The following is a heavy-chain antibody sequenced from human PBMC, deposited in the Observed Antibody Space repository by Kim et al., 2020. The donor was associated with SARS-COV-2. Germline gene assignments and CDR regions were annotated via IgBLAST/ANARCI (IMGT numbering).Heavy chain of an antibody. CDR3: ARELHPNLFDYGDGKDY. J-gene: IGHJ4*02. CDR2: INPSGGST. D-gene: IGHD4-17*01. V-gene: IGHV1-46*01. Sequence: ASVKVSCKASGYTFTSYYMHWVRQAPGQGLEWMGIINPSGGSTSYAQKFQGRVTMTRDTSTSTVYMELSSLRSEDTAVYYCARELHPNLFDYGDGKDYWGQGTLVTVSS. CDR1: GYTFTSYY.